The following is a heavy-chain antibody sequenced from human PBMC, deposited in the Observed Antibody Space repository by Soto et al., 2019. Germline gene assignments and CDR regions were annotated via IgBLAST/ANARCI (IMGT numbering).Heavy chain of an antibody. Sequence: QVQLVQSGAEVKKPGASVKVSCKASGYIFPDYYVHWVRQAPGEGLEWMGRINPNGGGTNYAQKFEGWVTMTTDTSISTAYMELSRLNFDDTAVYYCARDTPKADSSGYYYTAFDIWGQGTMVTVSS. V-gene: IGHV1-2*04. J-gene: IGHJ3*02. CDR3: ARDTPKADSSGYYYTAFDI. D-gene: IGHD3-22*01. CDR2: INPNGGGT. CDR1: GYIFPDYY.